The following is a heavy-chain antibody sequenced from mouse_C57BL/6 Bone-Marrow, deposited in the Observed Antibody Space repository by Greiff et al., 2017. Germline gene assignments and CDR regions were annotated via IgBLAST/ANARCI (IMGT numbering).Heavy chain of an antibody. CDR1: GYTFTSYW. Sequence: QVQLQQPGAELVKPGASVKMSCKASGYTFTSYWITWVKQRPGQGLEWIGDIYPGSGSTNYNEKFKSKATLTVDTSSSTAYMQLSSLTSEDSAVYYCARWRGAQGHWYFDVWGTGTTVTVSS. D-gene: IGHD3-2*02. J-gene: IGHJ1*03. CDR2: IYPGSGST. CDR3: ARWRGAQGHWYFDV. V-gene: IGHV1-55*01.